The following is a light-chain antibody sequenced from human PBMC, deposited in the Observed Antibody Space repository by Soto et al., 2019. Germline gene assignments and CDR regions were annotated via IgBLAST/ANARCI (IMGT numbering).Light chain of an antibody. CDR3: KQYNSWPPKQYT. V-gene: IGKV3-15*01. Sequence: EIVMTQSPATLSVSPGERATLSCRASQSVSSNLACYQHKPSQPPRLLIYGASTRDTGIRARFSASVSGTEFSLTISSLQSEDCAVYYCKQYNSWPPKQYTFGQGTKREIK. CDR1: QSVSSN. CDR2: GAS. J-gene: IGKJ2*01.